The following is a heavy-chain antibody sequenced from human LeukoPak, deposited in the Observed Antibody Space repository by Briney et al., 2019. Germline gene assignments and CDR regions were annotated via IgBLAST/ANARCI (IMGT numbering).Heavy chain of an antibody. V-gene: IGHV1-18*01. CDR1: GYTFTSYG. CDR2: ISAYNGNT. J-gene: IGHJ4*02. D-gene: IGHD3-10*01. CDR3: ARAENYYGSGSYPY. Sequence: PGASVKVSCKASGYTFTSYGISWVRQAPGQGLEWMGWISAYNGNTNYAQKLQGRVTMTTDTSTSTAYMELRSLRSDDTAVYYCARAENYYGSGSYPYWGQGTLVTVSS.